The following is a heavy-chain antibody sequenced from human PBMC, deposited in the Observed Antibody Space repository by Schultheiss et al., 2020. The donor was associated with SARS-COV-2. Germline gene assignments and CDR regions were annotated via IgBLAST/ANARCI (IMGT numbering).Heavy chain of an antibody. D-gene: IGHD6-6*01. J-gene: IGHJ5*02. CDR1: GFTFSSYA. V-gene: IGHV3-30*04. Sequence: GGSLRLSCVASGFTFSSYAMHWVRQAPGKGLEWVAVLSYDGSNTYHGDSVKGRFTISRDNSKNTLYLQRNSLRVEDTAVYYCARRSSISARRFDPWGQGTXXXVSS. CDR3: ARRSSISARRFDP. CDR2: LSYDGSNT.